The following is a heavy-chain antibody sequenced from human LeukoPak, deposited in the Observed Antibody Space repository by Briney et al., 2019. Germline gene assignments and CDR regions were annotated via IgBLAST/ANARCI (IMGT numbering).Heavy chain of an antibody. CDR2: ISGDSRYI. J-gene: IGHJ4*02. V-gene: IGHV3-21*01. CDR3: ASHLTQRRQWLFTFDY. Sequence: GGSLRLSCAASGFTFSSYTFNWVRQAPGKGLEWVSAISGDSRYIYYTDSVRGRFTISRDNAKNSLYLQMNSLRAEDTAVYNCASHLTQRRQWLFTFDYWGQGALVTVSS. D-gene: IGHD6-19*01. CDR1: GFTFSSYT.